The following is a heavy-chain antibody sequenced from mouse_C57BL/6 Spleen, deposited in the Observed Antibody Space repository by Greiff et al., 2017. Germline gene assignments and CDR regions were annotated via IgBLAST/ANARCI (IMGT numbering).Heavy chain of an antibody. CDR2: IYPGSGST. Sequence: QVQLKQPGAELVKPGASVKMSCKASGYTFTSYWITWVKQRPGQGLEWIGDIYPGSGSTNYNEKFKSKATLTVDTSSSTAYMQLSSLTSEDSAVYYCATYYDYAWCAYWGQGTLVTVSA. CDR1: GYTFTSYW. J-gene: IGHJ3*01. D-gene: IGHD2-4*01. V-gene: IGHV1-55*01. CDR3: ATYYDYAWCAY.